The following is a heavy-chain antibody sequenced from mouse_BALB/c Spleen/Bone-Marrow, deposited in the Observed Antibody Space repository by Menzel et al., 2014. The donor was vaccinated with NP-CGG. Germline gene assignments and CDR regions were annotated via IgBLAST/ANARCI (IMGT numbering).Heavy chain of an antibody. CDR1: GYTFTDYA. CDR3: ARWLQAMDY. CDR2: ISTYYGNT. D-gene: IGHD2-2*01. Sequence: VQLQQSGPELVRPGVSVKISCKVSGYTFTDYAMHWVKQSHAKSLEWIGVISTYYGNTNYNQKFKGKATMTVDKSSSTAYMELARLTSEDSAIYYCARWLQAMDYWGQGTSVTVSS. J-gene: IGHJ4*01. V-gene: IGHV1-67*01.